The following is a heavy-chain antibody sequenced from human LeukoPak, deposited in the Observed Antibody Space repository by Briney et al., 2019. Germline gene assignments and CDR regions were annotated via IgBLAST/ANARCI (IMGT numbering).Heavy chain of an antibody. CDR3: ARVKGAAAGAWFDP. J-gene: IGHJ5*02. CDR1: GYTFTCYY. CDR2: INPNSGGT. D-gene: IGHD6-13*01. V-gene: IGHV1-2*02. Sequence: ASVKVSCKASGYTFTCYYMHWVRQAPGQGLEWMGWINPNSGGTNYAQKFQGRVTMTRDTSISTAYMELSRLRSDDTAVYYCARVKGAAAGAWFDPWGQGTLVTVSS.